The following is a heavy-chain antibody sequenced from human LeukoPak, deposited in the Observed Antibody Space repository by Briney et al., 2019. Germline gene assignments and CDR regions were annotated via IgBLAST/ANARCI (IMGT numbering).Heavy chain of an antibody. CDR1: GYTFTTYN. V-gene: IGHV1-18*01. D-gene: IGHD5-24*01. CDR2: ISGYNGNT. CDR3: AGGRRDGYKGYYMDV. Sequence: ASVKVSCKASGYTFTTYNINWVRQAPGQGLEWMGWISGYNGNTNYAQKLQGRVTMTTDTSTSTAYMELSSLRSGDTAVYYCAGGRRDGYKGYYMDVWGKGTTVTISS. J-gene: IGHJ6*03.